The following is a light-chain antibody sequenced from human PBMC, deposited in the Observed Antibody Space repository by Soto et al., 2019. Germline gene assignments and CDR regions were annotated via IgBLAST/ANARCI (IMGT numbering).Light chain of an antibody. CDR1: QGIRND. J-gene: IGKJ5*01. CDR2: AAS. CDR3: QQSYNTPVT. V-gene: IGKV1-39*01. Sequence: DIQMTQSPSSLSASVGDRVTITCRASQGIRNDLGWYQHKPGKAPKPLIYAASSLHSAVPSRFSGSGSGTDFTLTISSLQPEDSATYFCQQSYNTPVTFGQGTRLEIK.